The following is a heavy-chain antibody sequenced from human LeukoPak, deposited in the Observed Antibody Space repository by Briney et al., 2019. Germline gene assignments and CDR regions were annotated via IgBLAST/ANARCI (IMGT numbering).Heavy chain of an antibody. CDR3: AKHIADYFYYGMDV. CDR2: ITGSGAR. V-gene: IGHV3-23*01. J-gene: IGHJ6*02. CDR1: GFTFNNCA. Sequence: GGSQRPSCAASGFTFNNCAMNWVRQAPGEGLEWVSSITGSGARYYADSVKGRFTISRDTSKNTLSLQMNSLRADDTAVYYCAKHIADYFYYGMDVWGHGTTVTVSS.